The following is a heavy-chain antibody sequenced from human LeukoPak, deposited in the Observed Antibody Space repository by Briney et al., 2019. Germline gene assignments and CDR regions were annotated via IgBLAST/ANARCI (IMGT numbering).Heavy chain of an antibody. CDR3: ARGPDYYDSSGYYYLH. J-gene: IGHJ4*02. CDR1: GYSISSGYY. V-gene: IGHV4-38-2*02. CDR2: IYYSGST. Sequence: TSETLSLTCTVSGYSISSGYYWGWIRQPPGKGLEWIGYIYYSGSTNYNPSLKSRVTISGDTSKNQFSLKLSSVTAADTAVYYCARGPDYYDSSGYYYLHWGQGTLVTVSS. D-gene: IGHD3-22*01.